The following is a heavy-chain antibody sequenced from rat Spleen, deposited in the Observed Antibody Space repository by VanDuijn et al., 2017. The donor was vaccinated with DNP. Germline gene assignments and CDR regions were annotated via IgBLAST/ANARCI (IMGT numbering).Heavy chain of an antibody. CDR3: ARGGAGIWFAY. CDR1: GYSITNNY. V-gene: IGHV3-1*01. CDR2: MSYSGSA. J-gene: IGHJ4*01. D-gene: IGHD4-6*01. Sequence: EVQLQESGSGLVKPSQSLSLTCSVTGYSITNNYWGWIRQFPGNKMEWMGYMSYSGSASYNPSLKSRIPITRDTSKTPFFLQLNSVTTEDTATYYCARGGAGIWFAYWGQGTSVTVSS.